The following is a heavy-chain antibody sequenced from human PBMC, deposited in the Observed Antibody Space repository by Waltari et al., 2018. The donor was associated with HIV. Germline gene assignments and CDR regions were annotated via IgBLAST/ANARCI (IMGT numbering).Heavy chain of an antibody. CDR1: GYSITSHA. D-gene: IGHD6-6*01. CDR3: ARTLVSSRLVRFDP. Sequence: QVQLVQSGSELKKPGASVRVSCKASGYSITSHAINWVRQAPGQGLEWMGWINADTGNPTDAPGFTGRFVFSLDSSVSTAYLQISSLMVDDTAVYYCARTLVSSRLVRFDPWCQGTLVTVSS. J-gene: IGHJ5*02. CDR2: INADTGNP. V-gene: IGHV7-4-1*02.